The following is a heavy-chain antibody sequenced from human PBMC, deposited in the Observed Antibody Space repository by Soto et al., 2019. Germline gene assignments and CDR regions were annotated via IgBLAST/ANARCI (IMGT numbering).Heavy chain of an antibody. J-gene: IGHJ3*02. CDR1: GYSFTGYW. CDR3: ARRGYSYGIGDAFDI. CDR2: IYPGDSDT. Sequence: GESLKISCKGSGYSFTGYWIGWVRQMPGKGLEWMGIIYPGDSDTRYSPSFQGQVTISADKSISTAYLQWSSLKASDTAMYYCARRGYSYGIGDAFDIWSQGTMVTVSS. V-gene: IGHV5-51*01. D-gene: IGHD5-18*01.